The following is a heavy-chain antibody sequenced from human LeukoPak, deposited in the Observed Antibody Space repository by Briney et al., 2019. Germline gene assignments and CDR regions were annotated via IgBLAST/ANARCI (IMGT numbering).Heavy chain of an antibody. V-gene: IGHV3-30*02. Sequence: GRSLRLSCAASGFTFSSYPMHWVRQAPGKGLEWVAFIRYDGSNKYYADSVKGRFTISRDNSKNTLYLQMNSLRAEDTAVYYCAKVAIAAAAYYYYMDVWGKGTTVTVSS. CDR1: GFTFSSYP. CDR3: AKVAIAAAAYYYYMDV. J-gene: IGHJ6*03. D-gene: IGHD6-13*01. CDR2: IRYDGSNK.